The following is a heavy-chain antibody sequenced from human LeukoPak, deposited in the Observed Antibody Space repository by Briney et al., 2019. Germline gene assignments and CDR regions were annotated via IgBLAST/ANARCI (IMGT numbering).Heavy chain of an antibody. CDR2: IYYSGST. D-gene: IGHD3-10*01. V-gene: IGHV4-59*01. Sequence: SETLSLTCTVPGGSIRSYYWSWIRQPPGKGLEWIGYIYYSGSTNYNPSLKSRVTISEDTSKNQFSLKLSSVTAADTAVYYCARGYYYRGWGQGTLVTVSS. CDR1: GGSIRSYY. J-gene: IGHJ4*02. CDR3: ARGYYYRG.